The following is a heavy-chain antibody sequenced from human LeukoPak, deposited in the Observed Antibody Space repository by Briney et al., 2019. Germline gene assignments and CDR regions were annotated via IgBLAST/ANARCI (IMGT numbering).Heavy chain of an antibody. CDR3: ARGTDYDILTGYYPGYWFDP. J-gene: IGHJ5*02. CDR2: IYYSGIT. Sequence: SETLSLTCTVSGYSISSGYYWGWIRQPPGKGLEWIGNIYYSGITYYNPSLKSRVTISVDTSKNQFSLKLSSVTAADTAVYYCARGTDYDILTGYYPGYWFDPWGQGTLVTVSS. CDR1: GYSISSGYY. D-gene: IGHD3-9*01. V-gene: IGHV4-38-2*02.